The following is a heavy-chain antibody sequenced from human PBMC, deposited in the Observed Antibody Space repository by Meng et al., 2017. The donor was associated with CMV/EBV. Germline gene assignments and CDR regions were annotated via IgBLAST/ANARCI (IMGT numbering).Heavy chain of an antibody. CDR3: ATVGYYYYYGMDV. CDR2: MNHNSGNT. J-gene: IGHJ6*02. CDR1: GYTFTSYD. V-gene: IGHV1-8*01. Sequence: ASVKVSCKASGYTFTSYDINWLRQATGQGLEWMGWMNHNSGNTGYAQKFQGRVNMTRNTSISTAYMELSSLRSEDAAVYYCATVGYYYYYGMDVWGQGTTVTVSS.